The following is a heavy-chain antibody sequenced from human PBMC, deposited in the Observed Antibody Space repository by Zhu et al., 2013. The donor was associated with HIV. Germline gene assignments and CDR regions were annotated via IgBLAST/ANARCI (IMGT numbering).Heavy chain of an antibody. V-gene: IGHV1-69*06. CDR3: ARGHYARASVYTYGLDV. D-gene: IGHD4-17*01. J-gene: IGHJ6*02. Sequence: QVQLVQSGAEVKKPGSSVKVSCQASGDTFSNYPISWVRQAPGQGLDWMAGIAPISNTTNYARKFQGRITLIADKITNTVHLELSSLRSDDTAVYYCARGHYARASVYTYGLDVVGTKGPRSPSR. CDR1: GDTFSNYP. CDR2: IAPISNTT.